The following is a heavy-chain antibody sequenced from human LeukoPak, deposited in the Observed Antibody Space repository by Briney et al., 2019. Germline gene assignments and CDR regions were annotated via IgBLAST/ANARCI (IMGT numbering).Heavy chain of an antibody. V-gene: IGHV3-21*01. Sequence: GGSLRLSCAASGFTFSSYSMNWVRQAPGKGLEWVSSISSSSSYIYYADSVKGRFTISRDNAKNSLYLQMNSLRAEDTAVYYCAREPRFNIVVVPAAMPDAFDIWGQGTMVTVSS. J-gene: IGHJ3*02. CDR1: GFTFSSYS. D-gene: IGHD2-2*01. CDR2: ISSSSSYI. CDR3: AREPRFNIVVVPAAMPDAFDI.